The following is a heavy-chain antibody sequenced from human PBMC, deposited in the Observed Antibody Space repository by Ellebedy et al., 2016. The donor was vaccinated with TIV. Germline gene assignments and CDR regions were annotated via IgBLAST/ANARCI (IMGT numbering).Heavy chain of an antibody. CDR1: LFSFNSFRGYY. V-gene: IGHV4-34*01. J-gene: IGHJ5*02. Sequence: MPSETLSLTFAVALFSFNSFRGYYWSWILPSSGHCLAFLSYLPHFVRPNYNPSLKSRVTVSVDTSQYQFSLRLTSVTAADTAVYYCARRGITMVRGGKEKWLDPWGQGTLV. CDR2: LPHFVRP. CDR3: ARRGITMVRGGKEKWLDP. D-gene: IGHD3-10*01.